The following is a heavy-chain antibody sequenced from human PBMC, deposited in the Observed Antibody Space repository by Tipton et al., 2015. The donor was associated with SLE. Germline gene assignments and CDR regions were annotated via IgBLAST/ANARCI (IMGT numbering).Heavy chain of an antibody. CDR1: DDSISSGGYY. D-gene: IGHD1-1*01. CDR3: ARGDPGDAFDI. J-gene: IGHJ3*02. CDR2: IYYSGST. Sequence: TLSLTCTVSDDSISSGGYYWSWIRQHPGKGLEWIGYIYYSGSTNYNPSLKSRVTISVDKSKNQFSLKLSSVTAADTAVYYCARGDPGDAFDIWGQGTTVTVSS. V-gene: IGHV4-31*03.